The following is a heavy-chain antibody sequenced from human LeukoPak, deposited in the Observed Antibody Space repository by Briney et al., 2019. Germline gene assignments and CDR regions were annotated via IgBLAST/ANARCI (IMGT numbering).Heavy chain of an antibody. CDR2: IYSGGST. V-gene: IGHV3-66*01. CDR3: ARYSGSYYYFDY. J-gene: IGHJ4*02. D-gene: IGHD1-26*01. CDR1: GFTVSSNY. Sequence: GGSLRLSCAASGFTVSSNYMSWVRQAPGKGLEWVSVIYSGGSTYYADSVKGRFTISRDNSRNTLYLQMNSLRAEDMAVYYCARYSGSYYYFDYWGQGTLVTVSS.